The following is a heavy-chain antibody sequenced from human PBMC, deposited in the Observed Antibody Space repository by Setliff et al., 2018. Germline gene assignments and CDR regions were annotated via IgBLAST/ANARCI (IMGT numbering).Heavy chain of an antibody. CDR3: ARGKTFFGAFIRAFDI. V-gene: IGHV4-59*01. CDR1: GGSFSTYY. D-gene: IGHD3-3*01. CDR2: IYYSGNT. Sequence: SETLSLTCAVYGGSFSTYYWIWIRQPAGKGLEWIGSIYYSGNTNYNPSLKSRVTISIDTSKNQFSLKLSSVTAADTAVYHCARGKTFFGAFIRAFDIWGQGRMVTVSS. J-gene: IGHJ3*02.